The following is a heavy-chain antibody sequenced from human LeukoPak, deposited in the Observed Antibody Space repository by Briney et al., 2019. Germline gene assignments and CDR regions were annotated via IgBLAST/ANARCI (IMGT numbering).Heavy chain of an antibody. V-gene: IGHV3-21*01. D-gene: IGHD1-26*01. J-gene: IGHJ3*02. CDR1: GFTFSSYS. CDR2: ISSSSSYI. CDR3: AREGGTSGSYYFGAFDI. Sequence: GGSLRLSCAASGFTFSSYSMTWVRQAPGKGLEWVSSISSSSSYIYYADSVKGRFTISRDNAKNSLYLQMNSLRAEDTAVYYCAREGGTSGSYYFGAFDIWGQGTMVTVSS.